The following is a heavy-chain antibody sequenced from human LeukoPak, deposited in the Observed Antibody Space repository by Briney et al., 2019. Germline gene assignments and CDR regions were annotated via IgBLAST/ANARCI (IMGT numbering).Heavy chain of an antibody. Sequence: GGSLRLSCAASGFTFDDYAMHWVRQAPGKGLEWVSLISWDGGSTYYADSVKGRFTISRDNSKNSLYLQMNSLGAEDTALYYCAKAGYSSSSGYYYYYMDVWGKGTTVTVSS. CDR2: ISWDGGST. V-gene: IGHV3-43D*03. J-gene: IGHJ6*03. D-gene: IGHD6-6*01. CDR3: AKAGYSSSSGYYYYYMDV. CDR1: GFTFDDYA.